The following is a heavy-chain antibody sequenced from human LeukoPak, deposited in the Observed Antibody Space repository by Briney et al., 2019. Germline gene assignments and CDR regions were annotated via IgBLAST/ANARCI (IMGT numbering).Heavy chain of an antibody. Sequence: GGSLRLSCAASGFTFSSYAMSWVRQAPGKGLEWVSAISGSGGSTYYADSVKGRFTISRDNSKNTLYLQMNSLRAEDTAVYYCAKGPEMATIAKGDAFDIWGQGTMVTVSS. D-gene: IGHD5-24*01. CDR3: AKGPEMATIAKGDAFDI. V-gene: IGHV3-23*01. CDR2: ISGSGGST. J-gene: IGHJ3*02. CDR1: GFTFSSYA.